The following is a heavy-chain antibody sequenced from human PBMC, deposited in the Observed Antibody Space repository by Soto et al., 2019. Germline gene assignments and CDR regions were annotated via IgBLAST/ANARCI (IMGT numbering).Heavy chain of an antibody. D-gene: IGHD2-2*01. Sequence: EVQLVESGGGSVQPGESLKLSCSTSGFTCSASHMHWVRKAPGKGLEWVGHMRSKADNYETAYGASVRGRFTVSRDESKNTAYLQMDSLKAEDTAVYYCARQTVSCHDFCGQGTLVTVSS. CDR2: MRSKADNYET. CDR1: GFTCSASH. J-gene: IGHJ4*02. CDR3: ARQTVSCHDF. V-gene: IGHV3-73*01.